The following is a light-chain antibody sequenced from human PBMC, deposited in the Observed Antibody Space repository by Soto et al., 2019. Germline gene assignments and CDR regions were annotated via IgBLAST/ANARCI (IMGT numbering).Light chain of an antibody. CDR1: QSISNY. CDR3: QQSYSTLYT. J-gene: IGKJ2*01. V-gene: IGKV1-39*01. CDR2: AAS. Sequence: DIQMTQSPSSLSASVGDRVTITCRASQSISNYLNWYQQKPGQAPKLLIYAASSLQSGVPSRFSGSGSGTDFTLTISNLQPADFATYYCQQSYSTLYTFGQGTKVDIK.